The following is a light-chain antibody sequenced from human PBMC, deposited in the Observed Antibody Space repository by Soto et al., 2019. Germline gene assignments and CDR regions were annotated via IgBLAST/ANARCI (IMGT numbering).Light chain of an antibody. CDR1: SSNIGSNY. V-gene: IGLV1-44*01. CDR2: SDN. CDR3: AAWDGSLNGWV. Sequence: QSVLTQPPSASGTPGQRVTISCSGSSSNIGSNYVYWYQQLPGTAPRLLIYSDNQRPSGVPDRFSGSKSVTSASLAISGLQAEDEADYYCAAWDGSLNGWVFGGGTKLTVL. J-gene: IGLJ3*02.